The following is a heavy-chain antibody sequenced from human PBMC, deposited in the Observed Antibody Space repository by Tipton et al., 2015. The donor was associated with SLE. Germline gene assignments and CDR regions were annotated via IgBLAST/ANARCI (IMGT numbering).Heavy chain of an antibody. CDR1: GFDVTDHY. CDR2: IYSGGKT. Sequence: GSLRLSCAASGFDVTDHYMSWVRQAPGKGLEWVSVIYSGGKTNSADSVKGRFTISSDNSKNILFLDMNSLRAEDSGVYYCARGDYGDYTLFDYWGQGNLVTVSS. D-gene: IGHD4-17*01. J-gene: IGHJ4*02. CDR3: ARGDYGDYTLFDY. V-gene: IGHV3-66*01.